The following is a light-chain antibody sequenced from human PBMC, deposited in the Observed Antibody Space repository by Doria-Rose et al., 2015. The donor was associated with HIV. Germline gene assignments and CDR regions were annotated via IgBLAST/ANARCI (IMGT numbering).Light chain of an antibody. CDR3: HQYGTSWT. CDR2: DGS. CDR1: QSFSSTY. V-gene: IGKV3-20*01. J-gene: IGKJ1*01. Sequence: TQSPGTLSLSPEERATLSCRASQSFSSTYLAWYKQKRGQAHSLLIYDGSTMATGIPDRFSASGSGTDFTLTINRLEPEDFALYYCHQYGTSWTFGQGTKVEI.